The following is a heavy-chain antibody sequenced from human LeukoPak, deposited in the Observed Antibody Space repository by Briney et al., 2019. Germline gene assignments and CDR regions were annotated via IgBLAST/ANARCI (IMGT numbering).Heavy chain of an antibody. CDR3: ARDGTMVRGVITNWFDP. Sequence: ASVKVSCKASGYTFTSYYMHWVRQAPGQGLEWMGIINPSGGSTSYAQKFQGRVTMTTDTSTSTAYMELRSLRSDDTAVYYCARDGTMVRGVITNWFDPWGQGTLVTVSS. D-gene: IGHD3-10*01. CDR1: GYTFTSYY. J-gene: IGHJ5*02. V-gene: IGHV1-46*01. CDR2: INPSGGST.